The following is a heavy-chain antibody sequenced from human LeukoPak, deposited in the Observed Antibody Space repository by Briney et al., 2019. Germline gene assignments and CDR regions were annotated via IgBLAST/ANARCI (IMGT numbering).Heavy chain of an antibody. CDR1: GFTFSSYD. CDR3: ARGHTYYDFWSGEKYNWFDP. CDR2: IGTAGDT. J-gene: IGHJ5*02. V-gene: IGHV3-13*01. Sequence: GGSLRLSCAASGFTFSSYDMHWVRQATGKGLEWVSAIGTAGDTYYPGSVKGRFTIPRENAKNSLYLQMNSLRAGDTAVYYCARGHTYYDFWSGEKYNWFDPWGQGTLVTVSS. D-gene: IGHD3-3*01.